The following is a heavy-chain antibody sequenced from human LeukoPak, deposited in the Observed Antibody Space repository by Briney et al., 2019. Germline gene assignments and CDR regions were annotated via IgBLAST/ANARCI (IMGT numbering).Heavy chain of an antibody. V-gene: IGHV3-74*01. CDR1: GFTFSKYW. D-gene: IGHD4-23*01. CDR2: INSDESST. CDR3: VRDVYGGSWFDP. J-gene: IGHJ5*02. Sequence: GGTLRLSCAASGFTFSKYWMHWVRQAPGKGLVWVSRINSDESSTSYADSVKGRFTISRDNAKNTLYLQMNSLRVEDTAVFYCVRDVYGGSWFDPWGQGALVTVSS.